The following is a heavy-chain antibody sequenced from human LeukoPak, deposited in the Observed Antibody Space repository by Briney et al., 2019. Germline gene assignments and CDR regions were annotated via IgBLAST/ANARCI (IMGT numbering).Heavy chain of an antibody. J-gene: IGHJ4*02. V-gene: IGHV1-18*04. D-gene: IGHD5-12*01. Sequence: ASVKVSCKASGYTFTNYGITWVRQAPGQGLEWMAWISGYNGKTNYAQNLQGRVTMTTDTSTSTAYMDLRSLRSDDTAVYYRARDYGEGRVATIPLAYWGQGTLVTVSS. CDR2: ISGYNGKT. CDR3: ARDYGEGRVATIPLAY. CDR1: GYTFTNYG.